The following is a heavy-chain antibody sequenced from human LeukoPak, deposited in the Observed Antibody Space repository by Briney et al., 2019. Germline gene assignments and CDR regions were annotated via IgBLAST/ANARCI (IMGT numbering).Heavy chain of an antibody. D-gene: IGHD1-26*01. J-gene: IGHJ3*02. CDR1: GFTFSSYT. CDR2: INSSSNFI. Sequence: GVSLRLSCAASGFTFSSYTMNWVRQAPGKGLEGVSSINSSSNFIYYADSLKGRFTISRDNAKNSLYLQMNSLRAEDTAVYYCARDFEWELLKANAFDIWGQGTMVTVSS. CDR3: ARDFEWELLKANAFDI. V-gene: IGHV3-21*01.